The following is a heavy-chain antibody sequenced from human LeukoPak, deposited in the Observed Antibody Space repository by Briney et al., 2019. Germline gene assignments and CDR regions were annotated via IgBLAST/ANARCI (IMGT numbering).Heavy chain of an antibody. V-gene: IGHV4-59*01. CDR2: ISNSGST. Sequence: PSETLSLTCAVSGASISSYYWTWIRQPPEKGLEYIAYISNSGSTNYNPSLESRVTISVDTSKSQLSLKVSSVTAADTAVYYCAKGGRPGAFDIWGQGTMVTVSS. CDR1: GASISSYY. D-gene: IGHD3/OR15-3a*01. CDR3: AKGGRPGAFDI. J-gene: IGHJ3*02.